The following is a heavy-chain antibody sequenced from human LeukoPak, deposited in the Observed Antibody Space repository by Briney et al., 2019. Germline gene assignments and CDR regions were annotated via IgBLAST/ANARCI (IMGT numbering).Heavy chain of an antibody. J-gene: IGHJ4*02. D-gene: IGHD2-2*01. CDR1: GFTFSSYA. Sequence: GGSLRLSCAASGFTFSSYAMRWVRQAAGKGLEWVAVISYDGSNKYYADSVKGRFTISRDNSKNTLYLQMNSLRAEDTAVYYCARGGYIVVVPAYDYWGQGTLVTVSS. CDR3: ARGGYIVVVPAYDY. V-gene: IGHV3-30*04. CDR2: ISYDGSNK.